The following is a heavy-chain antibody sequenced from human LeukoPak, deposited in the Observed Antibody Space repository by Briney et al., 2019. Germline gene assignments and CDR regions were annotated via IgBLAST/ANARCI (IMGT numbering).Heavy chain of an antibody. V-gene: IGHV3-15*01. D-gene: IGHD3-16*02. J-gene: IGHJ4*02. CDR1: VFTFSNAW. CDR3: TTVDYDYVWGSYRPIDY. CDR2: IKSKTDGGTT. Sequence: GGSLRLSCAASVFTFSNAWMSWVRQAPGKGLEWVGRIKSKTDGGTTDYAAPVKGRFTISRDDSKNTLYLQMNSLKTEDTAVYYCTTVDYDYVWGSYRPIDYWGQGTLVTVSS.